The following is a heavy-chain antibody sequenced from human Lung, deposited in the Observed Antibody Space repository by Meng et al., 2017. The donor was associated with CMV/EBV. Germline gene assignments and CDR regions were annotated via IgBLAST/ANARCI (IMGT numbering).Heavy chain of an antibody. Sequence: SCAASGFTFSSDSMNWVRQAPGKGLEWVSYISSSSSTIYYADSVKGRCTISRDNAKNSLYLQMNRLRAEDTDVYYCAREMGYAVWGGYQGARYLYYGMDVWXQGTXVTVSS. CDR1: GFTFSSDS. V-gene: IGHV3-48*04. J-gene: IGHJ6*02. CDR2: ISSSSSTI. D-gene: IGHD3-3*01. CDR3: AREMGYAVWGGYQGARYLYYGMDV.